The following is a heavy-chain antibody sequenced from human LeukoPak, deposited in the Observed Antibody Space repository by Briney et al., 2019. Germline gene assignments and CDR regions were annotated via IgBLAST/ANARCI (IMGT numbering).Heavy chain of an antibody. Sequence: SETLSLTCTVSGDSFTSVTDYWAWIRQPPGKGLEWIASGDYSGGTYYNPSLESRVAISADMSKNQISLKLTSVTGADTAVYYCARWAAGPIDYWGQGTLVTVSS. CDR3: ARWAAGPIDY. V-gene: IGHV4-39*07. CDR1: GDSFTSVTDY. J-gene: IGHJ4*02. CDR2: GDYSGGT. D-gene: IGHD6-13*01.